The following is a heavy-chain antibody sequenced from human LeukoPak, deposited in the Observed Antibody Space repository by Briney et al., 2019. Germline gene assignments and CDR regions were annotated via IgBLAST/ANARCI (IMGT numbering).Heavy chain of an antibody. CDR2: ISPNSGGT. J-gene: IGHJ4*02. CDR3: AREDYGDYGSVSGFDY. Sequence: ASVKVSCKASGYTFTGYYMHWVRQAPGQGLEWMGWISPNSGGTNYAQKFQGRVTMTRDTSISTAYMELSRLRSDDTAVYYCAREDYGDYGSVSGFDYWGQGTLVTVSP. V-gene: IGHV1-2*02. CDR1: GYTFTGYY. D-gene: IGHD4-17*01.